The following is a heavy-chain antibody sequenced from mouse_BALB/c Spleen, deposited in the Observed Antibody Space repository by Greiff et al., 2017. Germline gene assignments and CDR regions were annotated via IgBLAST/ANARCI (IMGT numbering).Heavy chain of an antibody. CDR1: GFTFSSYG. J-gene: IGHJ3*01. CDR2: ISSGGSYT. Sequence: EVHLVESGGDLVKPGGSLKLSCAASGFTFSSYGMSWVRQTPDKRLEWVATISSGGSYTYYPDSVKGRFTISRDNAKNTLYLQMSSLKSEDTAMYYCARHERTGAWFADWGQGTLVTVSA. CDR3: ARHERTGAWFAD. V-gene: IGHV5-6*01. D-gene: IGHD4-1*01.